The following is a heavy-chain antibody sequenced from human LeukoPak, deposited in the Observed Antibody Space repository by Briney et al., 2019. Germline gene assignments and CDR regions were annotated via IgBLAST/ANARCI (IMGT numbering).Heavy chain of an antibody. V-gene: IGHV3-23*01. J-gene: IGHJ5*02. D-gene: IGHD4-17*01. CDR2: ISGSGGST. Sequence: PGGSLRLPCAASGFPLRTYVMTWVRQAAGKGLEWVSTISGSGGSTYYADSVKGRFTISRDNSKNTLYLEMNSLRVDDTATYFCMRSDYGGLVDPWGQGTLITVSS. CDR3: MRSDYGGLVDP. CDR1: GFPLRTYV.